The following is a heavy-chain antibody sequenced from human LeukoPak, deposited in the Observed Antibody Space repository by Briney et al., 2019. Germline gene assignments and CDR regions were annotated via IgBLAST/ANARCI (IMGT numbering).Heavy chain of an antibody. V-gene: IGHV4-59*08. J-gene: IGHJ4*02. Sequence: PSETLSLTCTVSGGSISSYYWSWNRQPPGKGLEWIGYIYYSGSTNYNPSLKSRVTISVDTSKNQFSLKLSSVTAADTAVYYCARLAIDGYNRDYYFDYWGQGTLVTVSS. D-gene: IGHD5-24*01. CDR1: GGSISSYY. CDR3: ARLAIDGYNRDYYFDY. CDR2: IYYSGST.